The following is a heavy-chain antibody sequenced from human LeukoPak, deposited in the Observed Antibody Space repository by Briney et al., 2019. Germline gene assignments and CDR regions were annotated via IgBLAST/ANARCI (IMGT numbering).Heavy chain of an antibody. V-gene: IGHV1-18*01. CDR1: GYTFTSYG. CDR2: ISAYNGNT. J-gene: IGHJ3*02. CDR3: ARERNDYVWGSYRPSRRAFDI. Sequence: ASVKVSCKASGYTFTSYGISWVRQAPGQGLEWMGWISAYNGNTNYAQKLQGRVTMTTDTSTSTAYMELRSLRSDDTAVYYCARERNDYVWGSYRPSRRAFDIWGQGTMVTVSS. D-gene: IGHD3-16*02.